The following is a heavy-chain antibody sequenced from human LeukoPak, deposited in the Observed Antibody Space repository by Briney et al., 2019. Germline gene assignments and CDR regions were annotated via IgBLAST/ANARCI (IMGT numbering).Heavy chain of an antibody. D-gene: IGHD1-26*01. CDR2: INHSGST. CDR3: ARGSGSYYFRSNCFDY. V-gene: IGHV4-34*01. J-gene: IGHJ4*02. Sequence: SETLSLTCAVYGGSFSGYYWSWIRQPPGKGLEWIGEINHSGSTNYNPSLKSRVTISVDTPKNQFSLKLSSVTAADTAVYYCARGSGSYYFRSNCFDYWGQGTLVTVSS. CDR1: GGSFSGYY.